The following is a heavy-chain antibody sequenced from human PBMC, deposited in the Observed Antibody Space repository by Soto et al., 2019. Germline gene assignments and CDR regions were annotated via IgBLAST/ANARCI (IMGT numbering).Heavy chain of an antibody. J-gene: IGHJ4*02. CDR2: ISSTTHYI. Sequence: GGSLRLSCAASGFIFTRYSMNWVRQAPGKGLEWVSSISSTTHYIYYADSMRGRFTISRDNAKNAVYLEMNSLRAEDTAVYYCARESEDLTSNFDYWGQGTLVTVSS. CDR1: GFIFTRYS. CDR3: ARESEDLTSNFDY. V-gene: IGHV3-21*06.